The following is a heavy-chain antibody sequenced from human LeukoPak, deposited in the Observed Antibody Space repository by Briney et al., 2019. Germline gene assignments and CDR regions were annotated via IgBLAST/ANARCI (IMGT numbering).Heavy chain of an antibody. V-gene: IGHV4-61*02. CDR2: IYTSGST. Sequence: SETLSLTCIVSGGSISSGSYYWSWIRQPAGKGLEWIGRIYTSGSTNYNPPLKSRVTMSIDTSKNQFSLKLSSVTAADTAVYHCARDNTVADAFDMWGQGTMVTVSS. CDR3: ARDNTVADAFDM. J-gene: IGHJ3*02. CDR1: GGSISSGSYY. D-gene: IGHD5-12*01.